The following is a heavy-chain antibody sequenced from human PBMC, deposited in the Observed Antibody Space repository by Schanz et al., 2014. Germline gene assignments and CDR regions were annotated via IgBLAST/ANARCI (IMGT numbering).Heavy chain of an antibody. V-gene: IGHV3-30*03. Sequence: QVQLLQSGGGLVQPGGSLRLSCGGSGFTFSKYWMSWVRQAPGKGLEWVAAMSYDGSIKYYGDSVKGRFTISRDNSKNTLYLHMNTLRAEDTAVYYCARDRGYCSGGSCLTFDYWGQGTLVTVSS. CDR3: ARDRGYCSGGSCLTFDY. CDR2: MSYDGSIK. J-gene: IGHJ4*02. CDR1: GFTFSKYW. D-gene: IGHD2-15*01.